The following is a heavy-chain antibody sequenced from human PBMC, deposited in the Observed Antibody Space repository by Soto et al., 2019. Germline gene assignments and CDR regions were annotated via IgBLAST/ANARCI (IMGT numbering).Heavy chain of an antibody. J-gene: IGHJ6*02. CDR2: MYKTGST. CDR3: ARDLWGYCGTDCYPLDV. Sequence: SDTLSLTCXVSGGSISGYYWSWIRQPPGKGLEWIGYMYKTGSTVYNPSFKSRVTISVDTSKNQFSLKLNSVTAADTAVYYCARDLWGYCGTDCYPLDVWGQGTTVTVSS. V-gene: IGHV4-59*01. D-gene: IGHD2-21*02. CDR1: GGSISGYY.